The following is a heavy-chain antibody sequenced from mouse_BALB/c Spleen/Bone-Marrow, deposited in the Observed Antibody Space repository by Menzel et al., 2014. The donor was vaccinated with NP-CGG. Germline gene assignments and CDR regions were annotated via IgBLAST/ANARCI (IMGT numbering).Heavy chain of an antibody. Sequence: EVHLVESGGGLVQPGGSLRLSCATSGFTFTDYYMSWVRQPPGKALEWLGFIRNRANGYTTEYSASVKGRFTISRDNSQSILYLQMNTLRAEDSATYYCAVMDYWGQGTSVTVSS. CDR2: IRNRANGYTT. V-gene: IGHV7-3*02. J-gene: IGHJ4*01. CDR1: GFTFTDYY. CDR3: AVMDY.